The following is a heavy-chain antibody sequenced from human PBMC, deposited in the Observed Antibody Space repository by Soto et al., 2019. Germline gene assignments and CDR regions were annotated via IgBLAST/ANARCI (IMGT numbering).Heavy chain of an antibody. CDR1: GDSVSSNSAA. CDR3: ARAGSAAMMGYYYGMDV. Sequence: QVQLQQSGPGLVKPSQTLSLTCAISGDSVSSNSAAWNWIRQSPSRGLEWLGRTYYRSKWYNDYAVSVKSRITITPDTSKNQFSLQLNSVTPEDTAVYYCARAGSAAMMGYYYGMDVWGQGTTVTVSS. V-gene: IGHV6-1*01. D-gene: IGHD3-10*01. J-gene: IGHJ6*02. CDR2: TYYRSKWYN.